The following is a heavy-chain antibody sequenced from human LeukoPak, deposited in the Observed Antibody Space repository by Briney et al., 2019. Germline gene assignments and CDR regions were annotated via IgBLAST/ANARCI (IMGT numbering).Heavy chain of an antibody. CDR2: ISRSGGST. D-gene: IGHD3-10*01. CDR1: GFTFDNYA. Sequence: GGSLRLSCAASGFTFDNYAMTWVRQAPGKGLERVSAISRSGGSTFYADSVMGRFTISRDNSYNTLYLQMKSLRAGDTAVYFCAKELDGSGGSNNPEFSSFDHWGQGTLVTVSS. J-gene: IGHJ4*02. V-gene: IGHV3-23*01. CDR3: AKELDGSGGSNNPEFSSFDH.